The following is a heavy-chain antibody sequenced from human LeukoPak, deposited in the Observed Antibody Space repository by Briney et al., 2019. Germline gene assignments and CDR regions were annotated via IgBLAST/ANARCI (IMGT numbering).Heavy chain of an antibody. CDR2: MNPNSGNT. Sequence: ASVKVSCKASGYTFTSYDINWVRQAAGQGLEWMGWMNPNSGNTGCPQKFQGRVIMTRNTSISTAYMELRSLRSEDTAVYYCGRDFLDNYDRSDYVTWGQGTLVTVSS. V-gene: IGHV1-8*01. J-gene: IGHJ5*02. D-gene: IGHD3-22*01. CDR1: GYTFTSYD. CDR3: GRDFLDNYDRSDYVT.